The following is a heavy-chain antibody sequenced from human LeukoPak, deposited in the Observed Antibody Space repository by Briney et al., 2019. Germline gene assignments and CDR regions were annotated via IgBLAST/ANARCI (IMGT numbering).Heavy chain of an antibody. Sequence: SVKVSCKASGGTFSSYAISWVRQAPGQGLEWMGGIIPIFGTANYAQKFQGRVTITTDESTSTAYMELSSLRSEDTAVYYCARGIVGATPIDYWGQGTLVTVSS. CDR1: GGTFSSYA. CDR3: ARGIVGATPIDY. CDR2: IIPIFGTA. D-gene: IGHD1-26*01. V-gene: IGHV1-69*05. J-gene: IGHJ4*02.